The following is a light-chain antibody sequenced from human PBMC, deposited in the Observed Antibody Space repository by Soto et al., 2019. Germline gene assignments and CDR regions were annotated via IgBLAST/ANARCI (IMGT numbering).Light chain of an antibody. CDR1: QNINTF. CDR2: VAS. J-gene: IGKJ4*01. CDR3: QQGYDTLLS. V-gene: IGKV1-39*01. Sequence: DIEMTQSPSSLSASVGDRITISCRASQNINTFLNWYQKKGGKAPKLLIHVASSLQSGVPLRFSGSGSGTDFSLTISSLQPEGFATYYWQQGYDTLLSFGGGTKVELK.